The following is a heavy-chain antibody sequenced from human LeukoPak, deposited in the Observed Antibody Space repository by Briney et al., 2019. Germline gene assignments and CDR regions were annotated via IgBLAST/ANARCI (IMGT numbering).Heavy chain of an antibody. V-gene: IGHV3-30*18. CDR3: AKDASDYGDYYYGMDV. J-gene: IGHJ6*02. CDR2: ISYDGSNK. D-gene: IGHD4-17*01. Sequence: GGSLRLSCAASGFTFSRFGMHWVRQAPGKGLEWVAVISYDGSNKYYADSVKGRFTISRDNSKNTLYLQMNSLRAEDTAVYYCAKDASDYGDYYYGMDVWGQGTTVTVSS. CDR1: GFTFSRFG.